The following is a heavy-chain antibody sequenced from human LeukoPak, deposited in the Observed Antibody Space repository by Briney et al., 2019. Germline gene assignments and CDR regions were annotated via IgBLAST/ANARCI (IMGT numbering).Heavy chain of an antibody. CDR3: ARDSGGSWYFGSAFDI. CDR1: GGSISSYY. CDR2: IYYSGST. V-gene: IGHV4-59*01. J-gene: IGHJ3*02. D-gene: IGHD6-13*01. Sequence: PSETLSLTYTVSGGSISSYYWSWIRQPPGKGLEWIGYIYYSGSTNYNPSLKSRVTISVDTSKNQFSLKLSSVTAADTAVFYCARDSGGSWYFGSAFDIWGQGTMVTVSS.